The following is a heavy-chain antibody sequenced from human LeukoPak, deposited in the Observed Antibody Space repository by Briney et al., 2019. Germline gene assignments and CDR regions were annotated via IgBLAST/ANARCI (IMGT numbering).Heavy chain of an antibody. V-gene: IGHV4-59*01. J-gene: IGHJ6*03. CDR2: IYYSGST. Sequence: SETLSLTCTVSGGSISSYYWSWIRQPPGKGLEWIGYIYYSGSTNYNPSLKSRVTISVDTSKNQFSLKLSSVTAADTAVYYCARVGVDGSGSYYNYYYYYYMDVWGKGTTVTVSS. CDR3: ARVGVDGSGSYYNYYYYYYMDV. D-gene: IGHD3-10*01. CDR1: GGSISSYY.